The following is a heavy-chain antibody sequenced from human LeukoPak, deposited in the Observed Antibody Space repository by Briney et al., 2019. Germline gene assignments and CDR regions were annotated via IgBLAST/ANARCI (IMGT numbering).Heavy chain of an antibody. Sequence: SQTLSLTCAISGDSVSRTNIAWNWIRQSPSRGLEWLGRTYYRSKWYNDYAESVKSRIIINPDTSKNQFSLQLNSVTPEDTAVYYCARVFSRLPYDAFDIWGQGTVVTVSS. CDR1: GDSVSRTNIA. D-gene: IGHD2-15*01. J-gene: IGHJ3*02. V-gene: IGHV6-1*01. CDR3: ARVFSRLPYDAFDI. CDR2: TYYRSKWYN.